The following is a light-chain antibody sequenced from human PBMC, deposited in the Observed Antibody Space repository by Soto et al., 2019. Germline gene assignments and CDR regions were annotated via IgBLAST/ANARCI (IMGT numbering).Light chain of an antibody. Sequence: DIVMTQSPDSLAVSLGERATINCKSSQSILYSSNNKSYLAWYQHKPGQPPKLLIYWASTRESGVPDRFSGSGSGTDFTLTISSLQAEDVAVYYCQQYYSPPLTFGGWTKVEIK. V-gene: IGKV4-1*01. CDR1: QSILYSSNNKSY. J-gene: IGKJ4*01. CDR3: QQYYSPPLT. CDR2: WAS.